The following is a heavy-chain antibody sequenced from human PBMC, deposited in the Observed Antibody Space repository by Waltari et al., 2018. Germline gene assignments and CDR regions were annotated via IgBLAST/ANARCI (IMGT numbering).Heavy chain of an antibody. Sequence: EVQLVESGGGLVQPGRSLRLSCTASGFTFGDYAMSWFRQAPGKGRGWVGFIRSKAYGGTTEYAASVKGRFTISRDDSKSIAYLQMNSLKTEDTAVYYCTRVFYCGGDCYRANAFDIWGQGTMVTVSS. CDR3: TRVFYCGGDCYRANAFDI. V-gene: IGHV3-49*03. CDR2: IRSKAYGGTT. CDR1: GFTFGDYA. J-gene: IGHJ3*02. D-gene: IGHD2-21*01.